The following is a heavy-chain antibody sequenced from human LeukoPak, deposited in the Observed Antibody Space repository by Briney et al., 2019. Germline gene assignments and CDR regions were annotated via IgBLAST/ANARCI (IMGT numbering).Heavy chain of an antibody. D-gene: IGHD6-13*01. V-gene: IGHV1-2*02. CDR2: INPNSGGA. Sequence: GASVKVSCKASGYTFTDYYLHWVRQAPGQGLEWMGWINPNSGGANFALNFQGRVTMTRATSISTAYMELSRLTPDDTAVYYCARGVGSSWFDPWGQGTLVTVSS. J-gene: IGHJ5*02. CDR1: GYTFTDYY. CDR3: ARGVGSSWFDP.